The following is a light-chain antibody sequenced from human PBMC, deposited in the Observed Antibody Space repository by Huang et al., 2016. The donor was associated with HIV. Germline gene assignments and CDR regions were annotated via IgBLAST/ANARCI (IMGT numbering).Light chain of an antibody. V-gene: IGKV3-11*01. J-gene: IGKJ5*01. CDR1: QTVGRF. Sequence: IVLTQSPGTLSLSPGERATLSCRARQTVGRFVAWYQQKPGQAPRLLIYDASNRANGVPARFSGSGSGTDFTLTITNLEPEDFAVYYCQQRSSRITFGQGTRLEIK. CDR3: QQRSSRIT. CDR2: DAS.